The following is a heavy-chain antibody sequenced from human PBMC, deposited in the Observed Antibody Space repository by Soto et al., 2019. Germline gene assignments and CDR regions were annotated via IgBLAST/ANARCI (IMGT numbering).Heavy chain of an antibody. D-gene: IGHD3-10*01. CDR2: ISYDGSNK. CDR1: GFTFSSYA. J-gene: IGHJ3*02. CDR3: ARDQRPYYYGSGATSDAFDI. Sequence: GGSLRLSCAASGFTFSSYAMHWVRQAPGKGLEWVAVISYDGSNKYYADSVKGRFTISRDNAKNTLYLQMNSLRAEDTAVYYCARDQRPYYYGSGATSDAFDIWGQGTMVTVSS. V-gene: IGHV3-30*04.